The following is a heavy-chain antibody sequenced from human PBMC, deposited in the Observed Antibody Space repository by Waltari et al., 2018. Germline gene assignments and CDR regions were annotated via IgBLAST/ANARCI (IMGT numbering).Heavy chain of an antibody. CDR1: GFTLTNAW. Sequence: QLVESGGGLVKPGGALRHSCAASGFTLTNAWMSWGRQGPGKGLEWVGRIQRNTDGGTTDYAAPVKGRFTISRDDSKTTVFLQMNSLKSEDTAVYYCTTDTPYLNYMDVWGRGTTVTVSS. D-gene: IGHD2-15*01. V-gene: IGHV3-15*01. CDR3: TTDTPYLNYMDV. CDR2: IQRNTDGGTT. J-gene: IGHJ6*03.